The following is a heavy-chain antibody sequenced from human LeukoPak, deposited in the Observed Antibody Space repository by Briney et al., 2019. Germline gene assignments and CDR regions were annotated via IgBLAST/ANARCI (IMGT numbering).Heavy chain of an antibody. J-gene: IGHJ4*02. Sequence: ASVKVSCKVFTYIVNELSMHWVRQAPGKGLEWMGGFDPEDGETIYAQKFQGRVTMTEDTSTDTAYMELSSLRSEDTAVYFCATYRFNSGGYPYWGQGTLVTVSS. V-gene: IGHV1-24*01. D-gene: IGHD3-10*01. CDR2: FDPEDGET. CDR3: ATYRFNSGGYPY. CDR1: TYIVNELS.